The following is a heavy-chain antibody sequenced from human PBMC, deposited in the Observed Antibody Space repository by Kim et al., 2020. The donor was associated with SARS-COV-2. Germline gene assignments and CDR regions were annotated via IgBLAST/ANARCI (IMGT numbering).Heavy chain of an antibody. V-gene: IGHV3-7*03. J-gene: IGHJ4*02. Sequence: YYMDPRKGRLIISRDNAKNSLYLKMNSLRAEDTAVYYGASLDTATFWGSSDWGQGTLVTVSS. D-gene: IGHD5-18*01. CDR3: ASLDTATFWGSSD.